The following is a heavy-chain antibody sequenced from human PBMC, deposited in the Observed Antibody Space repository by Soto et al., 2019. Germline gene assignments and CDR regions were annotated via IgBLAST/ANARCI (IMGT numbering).Heavy chain of an antibody. V-gene: IGHV1-3*01. CDR2: INAGNGNT. D-gene: IGHD3-3*01. CDR1: GYTFTSYA. J-gene: IGHJ3*02. Sequence: QVQLVQSGAEVKKPGASVKVSCKASGYTFTSYAMHWVRQAPGQRLEWMGWINAGNGNTKYSQKFQGRVTITRDTSASRAYMELSSLRSEDTAVYYCARLYDFWSGYFGGPRGRDAFDIWGQGTMVTVSS. CDR3: ARLYDFWSGYFGGPRGRDAFDI.